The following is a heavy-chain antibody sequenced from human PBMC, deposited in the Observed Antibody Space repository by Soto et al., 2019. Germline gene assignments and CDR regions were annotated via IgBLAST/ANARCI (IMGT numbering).Heavy chain of an antibody. CDR2: IMPIFAKA. V-gene: IGHV1-69*01. Sequence: QVRLVQSGAEVKKLGSSLKISCQTSGGTFSSYTINWVRQAPGQGLEWMGGIMPIFAKANYAQKFQGRVTITADESTNTAYMELNSLTFEDTAVYYCARERAAGNHDYWGQGTLVTVSS. CDR3: ARERAAGNHDY. D-gene: IGHD3-10*01. J-gene: IGHJ4*02. CDR1: GGTFSSYT.